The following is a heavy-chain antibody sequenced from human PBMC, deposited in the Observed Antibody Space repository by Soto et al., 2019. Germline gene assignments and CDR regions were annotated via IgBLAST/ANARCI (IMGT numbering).Heavy chain of an antibody. J-gene: IGHJ4*02. D-gene: IGHD6-13*01. CDR2: ISYDGSNK. V-gene: IGHV3-30-3*01. CDR1: GFTFSSYA. Sequence: GGSLRLSCAASGFTFSSYAMHWVRQAPGKGLEWVAVISYDGSNKYYADSVKGRFTISRDNSKNTRYRQMNSLRAEDTAVYYCARDEQQLVPFDYWGQGTLVTVSS. CDR3: ARDEQQLVPFDY.